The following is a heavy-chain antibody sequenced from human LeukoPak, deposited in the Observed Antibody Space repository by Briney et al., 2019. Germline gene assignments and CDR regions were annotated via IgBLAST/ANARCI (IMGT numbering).Heavy chain of an antibody. CDR2: IYYSGST. J-gene: IGHJ4*02. V-gene: IGHV4-59*12. CDR1: GGSISSYY. D-gene: IGHD3-10*01. Sequence: SETLSLTCTVSGGSISSYYWSWIRQPPGKGLEWIEYIYYSGSTNYNPSLKSRVTISVDTSKDQFSLKLSSVTAADTAIYYCARDAKYYYGSRTYFFFEYWGQGTLLTVSS. CDR3: ARDAKYYYGSRTYFFFEY.